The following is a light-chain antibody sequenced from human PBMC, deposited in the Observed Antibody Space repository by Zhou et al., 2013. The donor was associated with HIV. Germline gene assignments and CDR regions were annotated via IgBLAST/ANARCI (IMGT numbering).Light chain of an antibody. Sequence: DIQMTQSPSSLSASVGDRVTITCRASQSISNYLNWYQQKPGKAPNLLIYAASTLQSGVPSRFSGSGSGTDFTLTISSLQPEDVATYYCQNYNSAPLFTFGPGTKVDI. CDR3: QNYNSAPLFT. CDR1: QSISNY. J-gene: IGKJ3*01. V-gene: IGKV1-27*01. CDR2: AAS.